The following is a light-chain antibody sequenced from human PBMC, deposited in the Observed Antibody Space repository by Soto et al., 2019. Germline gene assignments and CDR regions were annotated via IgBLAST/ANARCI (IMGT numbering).Light chain of an antibody. Sequence: DIQMTQSPSTLSASVGDRVTITCRASQNINTLLAWYQQKPGKAPKFLIFKASTLESGVPSRFSGSGSGTEFTLTIRSLQPDDFATYYCQQYYSFWTFGQGTKVEVK. CDR3: QQYYSFWT. CDR2: KAS. J-gene: IGKJ1*01. V-gene: IGKV1-5*03. CDR1: QNINTL.